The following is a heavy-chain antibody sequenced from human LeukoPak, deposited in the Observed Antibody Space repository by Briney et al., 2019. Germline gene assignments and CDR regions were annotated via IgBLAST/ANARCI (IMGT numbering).Heavy chain of an antibody. V-gene: IGHV4-38-2*02. CDR3: ARFFRTVWELPYY. CDR1: GYSISSGYY. J-gene: IGHJ4*02. Sequence: PSETLSLTCSVSGYSISSGYYWGWIRQPPGTGLEWIGNIYHDGNTYYNPSLKSRVTISVDTSKNQFSLRLSSVTAADTAVYYCARFFRTVWELPYYWGPGTLVTVSS. CDR2: IYHDGNT. D-gene: IGHD1-26*01.